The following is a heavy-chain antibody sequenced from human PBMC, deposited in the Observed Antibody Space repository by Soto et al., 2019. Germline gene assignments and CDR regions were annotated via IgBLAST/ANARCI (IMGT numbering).Heavy chain of an antibody. D-gene: IGHD6-6*01. CDR2: ISSTTNYI. V-gene: IGHV3-21*06. J-gene: IGHJ4*02. Sequence: GALRLSCAASGFTFTRYSMNWVRQAPGKGLEWVSSISSTTNYIYYGDSMKGRFTISRDNAKNSLYLEMNSLRAEDTAVYYCARESEDLSSNFDYWGQGTLVTVX. CDR3: ARESEDLSSNFDY. CDR1: GFTFTRYS.